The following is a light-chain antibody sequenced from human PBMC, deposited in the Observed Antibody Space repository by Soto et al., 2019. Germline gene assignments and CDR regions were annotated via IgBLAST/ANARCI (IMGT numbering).Light chain of an antibody. CDR3: QQYHNSPRT. V-gene: IGKV3-20*01. CDR1: QSVSSGS. J-gene: IGKJ1*01. CDR2: AAS. Sequence: EIVLTQSPGALSLSPGERATLSCRASQSVSSGSLAWYQQKPGQAPRLLIYAASARGTGIPDRFSGSGSGTDFTLTVSRLEPEDFAVYYCQQYHNSPRTFGQGTKVEIK.